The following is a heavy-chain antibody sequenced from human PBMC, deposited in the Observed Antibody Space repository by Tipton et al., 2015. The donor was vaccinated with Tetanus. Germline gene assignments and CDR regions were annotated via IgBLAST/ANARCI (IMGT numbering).Heavy chain of an antibody. CDR3: ARLDYAASGYIIRFGP. D-gene: IGHD3-3*01. CDR2: VYYRGGT. Sequence: TLSLTCTVSGGSITNYYWSWVRQSPGKGLEWIGYVYYRGGTIASPSLKSRVTMSVDTSKKQVSLILGSVTAADTAVYYCARLDYAASGYIIRFGPWGQGTLVSVST. V-gene: IGHV4-59*01. CDR1: GGSITNYY. J-gene: IGHJ5*02.